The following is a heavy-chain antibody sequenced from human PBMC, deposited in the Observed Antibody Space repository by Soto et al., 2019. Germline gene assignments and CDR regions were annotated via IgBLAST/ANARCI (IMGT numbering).Heavy chain of an antibody. J-gene: IGHJ3*02. Sequence: GGSLRLSCAVSGFICSSYDMSWVRQAPGKGLEWVSTILVGGSTHYEDSVKGRFTISRDTSKDTVYLQVNSLTAGDTAVYYCAKATATGGGAFEIYGQGTMVTVSS. CDR2: ILVGGST. D-gene: IGHD2-8*02. V-gene: IGHV3-23*01. CDR1: GFICSSYD. CDR3: AKATATGGGAFEI.